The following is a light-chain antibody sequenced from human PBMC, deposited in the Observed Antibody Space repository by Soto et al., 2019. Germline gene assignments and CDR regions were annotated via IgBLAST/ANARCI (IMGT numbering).Light chain of an antibody. CDR3: QQYNNWPPT. CDR1: QTVTSN. J-gene: IGKJ5*01. Sequence: EIVMTQSPVTLSVSPGERATLSCRASQTVTSNLAWYQQKPGQAPRLLIYGASTRATGIPARFSGSGSGTEFTLTISSLQSEDFAVYCCQQYNNWPPTFGQGTRLEIK. V-gene: IGKV3-15*01. CDR2: GAS.